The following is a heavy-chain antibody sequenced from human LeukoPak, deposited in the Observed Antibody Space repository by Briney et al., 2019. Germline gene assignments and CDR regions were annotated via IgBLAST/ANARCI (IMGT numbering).Heavy chain of an antibody. CDR3: AKDRYYGSGSYSNLFDY. J-gene: IGHJ4*02. V-gene: IGHV3-30*02. D-gene: IGHD3-10*01. CDR2: IRYDGSNI. CDR1: GFTFSSYG. Sequence: PGGSLRLSCAASGFTFSSYGMHWVRQAPGKGLEWVAFIRYDGSNIYYADSVKGRFTISRDNSKNTLYLQMNSLRAEDTAVYYCAKDRYYGSGSYSNLFDYWGQGTLVTVSS.